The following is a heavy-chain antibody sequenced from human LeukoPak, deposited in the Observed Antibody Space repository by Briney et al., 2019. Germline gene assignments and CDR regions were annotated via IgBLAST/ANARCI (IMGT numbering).Heavy chain of an antibody. D-gene: IGHD3-9*01. CDR1: GYSISSGYY. Sequence: SETLSLTCTVSGYSISSGYYWGWIRQPPGKGLEWVGSFYHSGSTYYNPSLKSRVTISVDTSKNQFSLKLSSVTAADTAVYYCARGGAWYDILTGYYRKVQDPNWFDPWGQGTLVTVSS. V-gene: IGHV4-38-2*02. CDR3: ARGGAWYDILTGYYRKVQDPNWFDP. J-gene: IGHJ5*02. CDR2: FYHSGST.